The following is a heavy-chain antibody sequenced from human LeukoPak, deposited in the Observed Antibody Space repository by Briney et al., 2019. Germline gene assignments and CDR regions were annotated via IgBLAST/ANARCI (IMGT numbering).Heavy chain of an antibody. CDR1: GFTFSSYW. Sequence: PGGSLRLSCAASGFTFSSYWMHWVRQAPGKGLVWVSRINSDGSSTSYADSVKGRFTISRDNAKNTLYLQMNSLRAEDTAVYYCAREVCGGDCYSFDYWGQGTLVTVSS. J-gene: IGHJ4*02. CDR3: AREVCGGDCYSFDY. V-gene: IGHV3-74*01. D-gene: IGHD2-21*02. CDR2: INSDGSST.